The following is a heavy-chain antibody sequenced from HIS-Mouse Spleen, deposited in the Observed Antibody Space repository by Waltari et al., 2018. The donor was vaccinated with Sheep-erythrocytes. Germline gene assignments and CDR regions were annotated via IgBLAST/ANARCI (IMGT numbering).Heavy chain of an antibody. CDR3: ARGGFPYYYYYGMDV. V-gene: IGHV3-30-3*01. J-gene: IGHJ6*02. CDR1: GFTFSSYA. CDR2: ISYDGSNK. D-gene: IGHD3-16*01. Sequence: QVQLVESGGGVVQPGRSLRLSCAASGFTFSSYAMHWVRQAPGKGLEWVAVISYDGSNKYYADSVKGRFTISRDNSKNTLYLQMNSLRAEDTAVYYCARGGFPYYYYYGMDVWGQGTTVTVSS.